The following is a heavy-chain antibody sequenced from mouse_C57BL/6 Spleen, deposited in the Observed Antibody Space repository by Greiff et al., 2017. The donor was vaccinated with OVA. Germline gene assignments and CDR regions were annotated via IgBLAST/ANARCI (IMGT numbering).Heavy chain of an antibody. CDR1: GYSITSCYY. Sequence: DVQLQESGPGLVKPSQSLSLTCSVPGYSITSCYYWNWIRQFPGNKLEWMGYISYDGSNNYNPSLKNRISITRDTSKNQFFLKLNSVTTEDTATYYGAGYGNYVRYCDVWGTGTTVTVSA. V-gene: IGHV3-6*01. CDR3: AGYGNYVRYCDV. J-gene: IGHJ1*03. CDR2: ISYDGSN. D-gene: IGHD2-10*02.